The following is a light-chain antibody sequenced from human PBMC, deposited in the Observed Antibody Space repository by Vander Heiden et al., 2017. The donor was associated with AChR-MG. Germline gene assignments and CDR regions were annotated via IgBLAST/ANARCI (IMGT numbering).Light chain of an antibody. Sequence: ALTQSPGTPSLSPGDRVTLSCRASQSVGTSFLAWYQHKPGQAPRLLIEGTSNRATGIPDRFTGSGSGTDFTLTISRLEPEDFAVYYCQHYGTTPPCTFGQGTKLEIK. CDR1: QSVGTSF. V-gene: IGKV3-20*01. CDR3: QHYGTTPPCT. CDR2: GTS. J-gene: IGKJ2*02.